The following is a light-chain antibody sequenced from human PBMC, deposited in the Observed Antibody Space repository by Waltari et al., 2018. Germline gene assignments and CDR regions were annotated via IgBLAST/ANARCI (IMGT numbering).Light chain of an antibody. CDR3: QQSYSDYLT. J-gene: IGKJ4*01. CDR2: TAS. CDR1: QSISSY. Sequence: DIQMTQSPSSLSASVGDRVTITCRASQSISSYLNWYQQKPGKAPKLLIYTASTLQSGVPSRFSGSGSGTDFALTISSLQPEDFATYYCQQSYSDYLTFGGGTKVQI. V-gene: IGKV1-39*01.